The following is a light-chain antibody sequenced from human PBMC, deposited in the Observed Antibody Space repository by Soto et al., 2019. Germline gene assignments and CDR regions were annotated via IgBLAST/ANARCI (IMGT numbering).Light chain of an antibody. CDR3: QQADSFTT. J-gene: IGKJ3*01. CDR1: QDIGSW. CDR2: AAS. Sequence: DIQMTQSPSSVSASVGDRVTITCRASQDIGSWLAWYQQKPGNAPKLLIYAASSLQSGVPSRFSGSGSGTDFTLTINSLQPEDFATYFCQQADSFTTFGPGTKVDIK. V-gene: IGKV1-12*01.